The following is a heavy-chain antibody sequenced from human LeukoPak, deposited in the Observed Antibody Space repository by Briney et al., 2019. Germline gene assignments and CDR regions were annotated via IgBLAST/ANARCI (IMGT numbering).Heavy chain of an antibody. J-gene: IGHJ4*02. V-gene: IGHV3-7*01. CDR2: IKPDGSEK. CDR1: GFTFSNCW. D-gene: IGHD2-2*01. Sequence: GGSLRLSCAASGFTFSNCWMSWVRQAQGQGLGWVANIKPDGSEKYCVDSVKGRFTISRDNAKNSLFLQMNSLRAEDTAVYYCARDGRWEKTPSCWGQGTLVTVSS. CDR3: ARDGRWEKTPSC.